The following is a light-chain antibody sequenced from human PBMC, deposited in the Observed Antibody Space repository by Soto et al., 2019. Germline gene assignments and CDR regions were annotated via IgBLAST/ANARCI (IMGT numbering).Light chain of an antibody. CDR1: QSVSSY. V-gene: IGKV3-11*01. Sequence: EIVLTQSPATLSLSPGERATLSCRASQSVSSYLAWYQQKPGQAPRLLIYDASNRATGIPVRFSGSGSGTDFTLTISSLEPEDFAVYYCQQRIDWPLTFGGGTKVDI. CDR3: QQRIDWPLT. J-gene: IGKJ4*01. CDR2: DAS.